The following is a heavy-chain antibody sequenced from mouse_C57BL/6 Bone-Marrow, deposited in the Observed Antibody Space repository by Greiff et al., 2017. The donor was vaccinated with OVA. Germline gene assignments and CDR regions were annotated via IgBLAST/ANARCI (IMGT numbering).Heavy chain of an antibody. D-gene: IGHD2-3*01. V-gene: IGHV10-3*01. CDR3: VGEGWLLRAMDY. CDR1: GFTFNTYA. J-gene: IGHJ4*01. Sequence: DAGGGLVQPKGSLKLSCAAPGFTFNTYAMHWVRQATGKGLEWVARIRRKSSNYATYYVDSVKERFTISRDESHSMHYLQMNNLKTEDTAMDYCVGEGWLLRAMDYWGQGTSVTVSA. CDR2: IRRKSSNYAT.